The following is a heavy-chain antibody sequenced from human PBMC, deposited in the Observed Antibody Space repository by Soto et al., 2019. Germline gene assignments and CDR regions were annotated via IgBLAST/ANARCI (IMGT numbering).Heavy chain of an antibody. V-gene: IGHV1-69*08. CDR3: ARDKGYCSGASCPDFDY. CDR1: GGTLSSYT. CDR2: IIPNLGIT. D-gene: IGHD2-15*01. Sequence: QVQLVQSGAEVKKPGSSVKVSCKASGGTLSSYTFSWVRQAPGQGLEWMGRIIPNLGITNYAQKVQGRITFIVDKSTSTAYRELSRLTSEDTAVYYCARDKGYCSGASCPDFDYWGQGTLVTVSS. J-gene: IGHJ4*02.